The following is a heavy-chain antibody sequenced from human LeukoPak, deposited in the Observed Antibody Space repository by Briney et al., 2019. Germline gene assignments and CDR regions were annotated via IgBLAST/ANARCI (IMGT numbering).Heavy chain of an antibody. D-gene: IGHD5-18*01. Sequence: SSVKVSCKASGGTFNNYAISWVRQAPGQGLEWMGRIVPILGIANYAQEFQGRLIITADKATSSAYMELSSLRSEDTAVYYCAKDQGDKRYGYYAIWYAFDVWGQGTMVTVSS. J-gene: IGHJ3*01. V-gene: IGHV1-69*04. CDR3: AKDQGDKRYGYYAIWYAFDV. CDR2: IVPILGIA. CDR1: GGTFNNYA.